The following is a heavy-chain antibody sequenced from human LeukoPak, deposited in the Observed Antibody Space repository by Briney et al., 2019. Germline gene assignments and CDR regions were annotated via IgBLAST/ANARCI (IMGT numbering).Heavy chain of an antibody. J-gene: IGHJ4*02. V-gene: IGHV4-59*01. Sequence: PSETLSLTCTVSGGSISRNYWSWLRQPPGKGLEWIGNIYDNGYSASTNYNPSLKSRVTISVDTSKNQFSLNLNSVTAADTAIYYCASGDRVANFDFWGQGTLVTVSS. D-gene: IGHD3-10*01. CDR3: ASGDRVANFDF. CDR1: GGSISRNY. CDR2: IYDNGYSAST.